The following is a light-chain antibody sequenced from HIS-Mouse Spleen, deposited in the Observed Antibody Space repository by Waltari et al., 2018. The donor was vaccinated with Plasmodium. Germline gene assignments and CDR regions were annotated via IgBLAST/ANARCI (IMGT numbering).Light chain of an antibody. CDR3: QPYYSYPLT. V-gene: IGKV1-8*01. CDR1: QGISSY. J-gene: IGKJ4*02. CDR2: AAS. Sequence: AIRMTQSPSSFSASTGDRVTITCRASQGISSYLAWYQQKPGKAPKLLIYAASNLQSEVPSRFSGSGSGTDFTLTISCLQSEDFATYYCQPYYSYPLTFGGGTKVEIK.